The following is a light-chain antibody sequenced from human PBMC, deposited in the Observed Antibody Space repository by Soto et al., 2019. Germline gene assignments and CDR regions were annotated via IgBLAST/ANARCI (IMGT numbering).Light chain of an antibody. CDR2: EVS. CDR1: SRDVGSYNR. Sequence: SVLTQPPSLSRAPGQSVTISCTGTSRDVGSYNRVSWYQQPPGTAPKLMIYEVSNRPSGVPDRFSGSKSGNTASLTISGLQAEDEADYYCSSYTSSSTYVFGTGTKVTVL. V-gene: IGLV2-18*02. CDR3: SSYTSSSTYV. J-gene: IGLJ1*01.